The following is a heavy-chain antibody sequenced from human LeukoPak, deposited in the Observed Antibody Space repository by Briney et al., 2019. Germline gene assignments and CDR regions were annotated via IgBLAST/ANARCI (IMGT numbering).Heavy chain of an antibody. D-gene: IGHD3-10*01. CDR3: ARARRRSGSYYRGFDY. CDR2: MNPNSGNT. CDR1: GYTFTSYD. Sequence: ASVKVPCKASGYTFTSYDINWARQATGQGLEWMGWMNPNSGNTGYAQKFQGRVTMTRNTSISTAYMELSSLRSEDTAVYYCARARRRSGSYYRGFDYWGQGTLVTVSS. V-gene: IGHV1-8*01. J-gene: IGHJ4*02.